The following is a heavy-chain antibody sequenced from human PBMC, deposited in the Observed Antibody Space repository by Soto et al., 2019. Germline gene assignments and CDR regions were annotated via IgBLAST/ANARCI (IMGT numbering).Heavy chain of an antibody. D-gene: IGHD3-9*01. CDR2: IIPIFGTA. J-gene: IGHJ3*02. Sequence: SVKVSCKASGGTFSSYAITWVRQAPGQGLEWMGGIIPIFGTANYAQKFQARVTITADESTSTVYMELSSLRSEDTAVYYCAGRRTGYYNGAFDIWGQGTMVTVSS. CDR3: AGRRTGYYNGAFDI. V-gene: IGHV1-69*13. CDR1: GGTFSSYA.